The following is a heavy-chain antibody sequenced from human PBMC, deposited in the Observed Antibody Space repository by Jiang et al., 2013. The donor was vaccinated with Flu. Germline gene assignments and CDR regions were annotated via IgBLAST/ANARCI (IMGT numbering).Heavy chain of an antibody. V-gene: IGHV6-1*01. J-gene: IGHJ3*02. CDR1: GDSVSSNSAA. CDR2: TYYRSRWYN. Sequence: GDSVSSNSAAWNWIRRSPSRGLEWLGRTYYRSRWYNNYAVSVKGRITIKPDTSKNQFSLQLNSVTPEDTAMYYCAYASSSGVFDIWGQGTMVTVSS. D-gene: IGHD6-6*01. CDR3: AYASSSGVFDI.